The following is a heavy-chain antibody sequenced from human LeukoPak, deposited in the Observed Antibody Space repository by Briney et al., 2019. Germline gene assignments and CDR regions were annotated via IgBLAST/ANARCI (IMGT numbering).Heavy chain of an antibody. CDR2: INIDGSNT. Sequence: GGSLRLSRAASGFPFSSYWMHWVRQAPGKGLVWVSRINIDGSNTNYADSVKGRFTVSRDNAKNTLYLQMDSLRAEDTAVYYCARSLGGAHDYWGQGTLVTVSS. CDR3: ARSLGGAHDY. CDR1: GFPFSSYW. V-gene: IGHV3-74*01. D-gene: IGHD1-26*01. J-gene: IGHJ4*02.